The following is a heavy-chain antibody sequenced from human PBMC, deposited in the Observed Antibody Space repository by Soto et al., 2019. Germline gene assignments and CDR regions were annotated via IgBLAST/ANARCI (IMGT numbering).Heavy chain of an antibody. CDR2: IYSGGNT. V-gene: IGHV3-66*01. CDR1: GFTVSSNY. Sequence: EVQLVESGGGLVRPEGSLRLSCAASGFTVSSNYMSWVRQAPGKGLEWVSVIYSGGNTYYADSVKGRFTIPRDSSKNTVYLQMNSLRVEDTAVYYCARGLVGATSPFDYWGQGTLVTVSS. CDR3: ARGLVGATSPFDY. J-gene: IGHJ4*02. D-gene: IGHD5-12*01.